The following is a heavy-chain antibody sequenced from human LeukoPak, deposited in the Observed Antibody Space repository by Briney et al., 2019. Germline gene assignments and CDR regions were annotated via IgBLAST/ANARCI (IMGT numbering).Heavy chain of an antibody. CDR3: ARTPGYSGSPLFDP. CDR2: IYYSGST. J-gene: IGHJ5*02. Sequence: SETLSLTCTVSGGSISSYYWSWIRQPPGKGLEWIGYIYYSGSTNYNPSLKSRVTISVDTSKDQFSLKLSSVTAADTAVYYCARTPGYSGSPLFDPWGQGTLVTVSS. V-gene: IGHV4-59*01. CDR1: GGSISSYY. D-gene: IGHD5-18*01.